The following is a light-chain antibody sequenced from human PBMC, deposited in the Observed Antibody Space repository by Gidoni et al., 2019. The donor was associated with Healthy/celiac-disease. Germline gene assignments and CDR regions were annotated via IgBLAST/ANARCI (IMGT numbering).Light chain of an antibody. V-gene: IGKV3-20*01. CDR1: QSVSSSY. CDR3: QQYGSAPFT. J-gene: IGKJ5*01. CDR2: GAS. Sequence: IVLTQSPVTRSLSPGERATIPCRASQSVSSSYLAWSQQKPGQAPRLLIYGASSMATGIPDRFSGSGSGTDFTLTISRLEHEEFAVYYCQQYGSAPFTFGQGTRLEIK.